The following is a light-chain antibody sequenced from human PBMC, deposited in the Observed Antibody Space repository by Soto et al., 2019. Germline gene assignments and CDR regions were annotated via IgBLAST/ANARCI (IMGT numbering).Light chain of an antibody. V-gene: IGKV3-15*01. CDR2: GAS. CDR3: QQYNAWPRP. J-gene: IGKJ1*01. Sequence: EIVLTQSPASLSVSPGERATLSCRASQSVSSKLAWFQQKPGQAPRLLIYGASTRATGIPARFSGSGSETEFTLTIRSLQSEDFAVYSCQQYNAWPRPFGQGTRVDIK. CDR1: QSVSSK.